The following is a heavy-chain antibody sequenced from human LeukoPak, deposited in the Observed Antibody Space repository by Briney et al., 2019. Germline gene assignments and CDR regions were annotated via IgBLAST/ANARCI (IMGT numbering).Heavy chain of an antibody. CDR3: ASRHSGWYLGWYMDV. D-gene: IGHD6-19*01. J-gene: IGHJ6*03. Sequence: GASVKVSCKASGYTFTSYAMNWVRQAPGQGLEWMGWINTNTGNPTYAQGFTGRFVFSLDTSVSTAYLQISSLKAEDTAVYYCASRHSGWYLGWYMDVWGKGTTVTVSS. V-gene: IGHV7-4-1*02. CDR1: GYTFTSYA. CDR2: INTNTGNP.